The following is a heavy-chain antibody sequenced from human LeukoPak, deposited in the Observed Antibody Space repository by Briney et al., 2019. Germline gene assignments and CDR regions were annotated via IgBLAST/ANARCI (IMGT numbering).Heavy chain of an antibody. Sequence: ASVKVSCKASGYIFTTYAMHWVRQAPGQGLEWMGWINAGNGNTKHSQRFQGRVTITRDTSASTVYMELSSLTSEDTAVYYCARDIDRVFNWFDPWGQGTLVTVSS. CDR1: GYIFTTYA. CDR2: INAGNGNT. CDR3: ARDIDRVFNWFDP. D-gene: IGHD6-13*01. V-gene: IGHV1-3*01. J-gene: IGHJ5*02.